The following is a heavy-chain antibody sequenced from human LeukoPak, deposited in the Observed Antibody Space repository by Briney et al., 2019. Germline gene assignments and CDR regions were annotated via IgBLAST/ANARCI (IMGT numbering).Heavy chain of an antibody. J-gene: IGHJ3*02. CDR1: GGSFSGYY. CDR3: ARALTYSSSSVSAFDI. D-gene: IGHD6-13*01. V-gene: IGHV4-59*01. Sequence: PSETLSLTCAVYGGSFSGYYWSWIRQPPGKGLEWIGYIYHSGSTYDNPSLKSRVTISLDTSKNQFSLKLSSVTAADTAVYYCARALTYSSSSVSAFDIWGQGTMVTVSS. CDR2: IYHSGST.